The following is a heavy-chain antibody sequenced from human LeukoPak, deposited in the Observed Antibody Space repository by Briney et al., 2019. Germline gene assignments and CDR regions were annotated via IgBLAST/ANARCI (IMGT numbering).Heavy chain of an antibody. CDR3: AKDSFHFDWLSPSQYYFDY. J-gene: IGHJ4*02. Sequence: GGSLRLSCAASGFTFSSYSMNWVRQAPGKGLEWVSYISSISSSSTYYADSVKGRFTISRDNAKNSLYLQMNSLRAEDTAVYYCAKDSFHFDWLSPSQYYFDYWGQGTLVTVSS. CDR2: ISSISSSST. V-gene: IGHV3-48*04. CDR1: GFTFSSYS. D-gene: IGHD3-9*01.